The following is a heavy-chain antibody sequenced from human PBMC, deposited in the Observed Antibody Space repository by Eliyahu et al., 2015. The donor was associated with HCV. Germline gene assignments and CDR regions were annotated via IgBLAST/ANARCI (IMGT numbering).Heavy chain of an antibody. CDR2: IXXDNANT. J-gene: IGHJ4*02. D-gene: IGHD4-17*01. CDR1: GYTFTTYG. V-gene: IGHV1-18*01. Sequence: QFQLVQSGPEVKKPGASVKVSCKTSGYTFTTYGISWVRXAPGQGLXWMGWIXXDNANTKSAQKLQGRVTMTTDTSTSTAYMELRSLRSDDTAVYYCARDPAGALDYWGQGTLVTVSS. CDR3: ARDPAGALDY.